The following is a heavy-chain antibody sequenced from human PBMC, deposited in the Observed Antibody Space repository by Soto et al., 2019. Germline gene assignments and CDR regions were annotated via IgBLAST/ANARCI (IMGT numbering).Heavy chain of an antibody. Sequence: QVQLVQSGAEVRKPGASVKVSCKASGYTFSNSGIFWVRQAPGQGLEWMAWIYPYNGNTNYAQNLQGRVTLTTDASTSTAYMDLRSLTSDDTAMYYCARDLNGEDGGGYWGQGTLVTVSS. CDR2: IYPYNGNT. CDR1: GYTFSNSG. CDR3: ARDLNGEDGGGY. D-gene: IGHD2-8*01. J-gene: IGHJ4*02. V-gene: IGHV1-18*01.